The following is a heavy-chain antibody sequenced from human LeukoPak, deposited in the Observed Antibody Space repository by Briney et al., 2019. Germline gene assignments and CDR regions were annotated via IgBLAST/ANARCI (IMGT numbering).Heavy chain of an antibody. CDR1: GGSFSGYY. J-gene: IGHJ4*02. CDR3: ARQGGMTLYYFDY. V-gene: IGHV4-59*08. CDR2: IFYSGNT. D-gene: IGHD3-16*01. Sequence: SETLSLTCAVYGGSFSGYYWSWIRQPPGKGLEWIGYIFYSGNTDYNPSLKSRVTISVDTSKNQFSLKLSSVTAADTAVYYCARQGGMTLYYFDYWGQGTLVTVSS.